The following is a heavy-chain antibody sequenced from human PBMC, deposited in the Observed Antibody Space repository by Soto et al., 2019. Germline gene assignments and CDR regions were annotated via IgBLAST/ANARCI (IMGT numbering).Heavy chain of an antibody. Sequence: AASVKVSCKASGYTFTSYSMHWVRQAPGQRLEWMGWFNAGSGNTKYSQKFQGRVTITGDTSATTAYMELSSLRYEDTAVYYCARESTRTTAPDYWGQGTLVTVSS. CDR3: ARESTRTTAPDY. V-gene: IGHV1-3*01. D-gene: IGHD4-17*01. J-gene: IGHJ4*02. CDR2: FNAGSGNT. CDR1: GYTFTSYS.